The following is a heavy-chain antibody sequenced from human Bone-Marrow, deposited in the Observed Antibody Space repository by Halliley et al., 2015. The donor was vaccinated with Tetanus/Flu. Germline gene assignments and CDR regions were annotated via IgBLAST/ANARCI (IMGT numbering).Heavy chain of an antibody. J-gene: IGHJ3*01. Sequence: TLSLTCSISGGSISGDYSWSWIRQPPGKGLEWIGYIYHTGNSYYNPSLTSRLTISIDRSKNQISLKLTSVTAADTAVYYCARGTLLDAFDVWGPGTRVTGSS. V-gene: IGHV4-30-2*01. CDR1: GGSISGDYS. CDR2: IYHTGNS. CDR3: ARGTLLDAFDV.